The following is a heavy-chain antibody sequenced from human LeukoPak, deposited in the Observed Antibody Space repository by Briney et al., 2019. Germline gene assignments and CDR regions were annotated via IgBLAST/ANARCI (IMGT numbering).Heavy chain of an antibody. CDR1: GGTFSSYA. V-gene: IGHV1-18*01. J-gene: IGHJ4*02. CDR3: ARLSSGYEVDY. Sequence: ASVKVSCKASGGTFSSYAISWVRQAPGQGLEWMGWISAYNGNTNYAQKLQGRVTMTTDTSTSTAYMELRSLRSDDTAVYYCARLSSGYEVDYWGQGTLVTVSS. CDR2: ISAYNGNT. D-gene: IGHD3-22*01.